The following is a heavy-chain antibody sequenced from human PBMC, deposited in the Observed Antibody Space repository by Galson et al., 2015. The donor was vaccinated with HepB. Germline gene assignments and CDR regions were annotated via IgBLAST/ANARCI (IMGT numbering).Heavy chain of an antibody. CDR1: GFPFSSYA. D-gene: IGHD3-10*01. V-gene: IGHV3-23*01. CDR2: ISGNGGIT. CDR3: AKQEYP. Sequence: SLRLSCAASGFPFSSYAMSWVRQAPGKGLEWVSAISGNGGITYYADSVKGRFTISRDNSNNTVYLQVSSLRAEDTAVYYCAKQEYPWGQGTLVTVSS. J-gene: IGHJ5*02.